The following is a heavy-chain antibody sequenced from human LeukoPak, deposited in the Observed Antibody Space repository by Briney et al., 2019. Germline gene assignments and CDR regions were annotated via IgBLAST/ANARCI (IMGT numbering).Heavy chain of an antibody. CDR2: ISSSSSYI. D-gene: IGHD3-9*01. J-gene: IGHJ6*02. CDR3: VRAAYYDILTGYYFGSYYYYGMDV. CDR1: GFTFSSYS. V-gene: IGHV3-21*01. Sequence: GGSLRLSCAASGFTFSSYSMNWVRQAPGKGLEWVSSISSSSSYINYAGSVKGRFTISRDNAKNSLYLQMNSLRAEDTAVYYCVRAAYYDILTGYYFGSYYYYGMDVWGQGTTVTVSS.